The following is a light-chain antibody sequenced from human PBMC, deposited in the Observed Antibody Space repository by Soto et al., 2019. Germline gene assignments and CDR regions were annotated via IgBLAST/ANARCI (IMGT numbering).Light chain of an antibody. CDR1: SSDVGSYNL. CDR2: EVS. Sequence: QSVLTQPASVSGSPGQSITISCTGTSSDVGSYNLVSWYQQHPGKAPKLMIYEVSKRTSGVSNRFSGSKSGNTASLTISGLQAEDEADYYCCSYAGSSTFPYWVFGGGTKLTVL. CDR3: CSYAGSSTFPYWV. V-gene: IGLV2-23*02. J-gene: IGLJ3*02.